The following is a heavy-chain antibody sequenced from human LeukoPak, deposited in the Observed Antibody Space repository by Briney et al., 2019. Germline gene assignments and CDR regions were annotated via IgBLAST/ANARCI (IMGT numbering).Heavy chain of an antibody. CDR3: AIHPTFYYDSSGYRVTKGYFHH. CDR2: INHSGST. D-gene: IGHD3-22*01. Sequence: SETLSLTCAVYGGSFSGYYWSWIRQPPGKGLEWIGEINHSGSTNYNPSLKSRVTISVDTSKSQFSLKLNSVTAADTAVYYCAIHPTFYYDSSGYRVTKGYFHHWGQGTLVTVSS. J-gene: IGHJ1*01. CDR1: GGSFSGYY. V-gene: IGHV4-34*01.